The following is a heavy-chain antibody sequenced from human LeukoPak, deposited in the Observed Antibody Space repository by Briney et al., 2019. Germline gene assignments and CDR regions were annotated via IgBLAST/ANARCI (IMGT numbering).Heavy chain of an antibody. D-gene: IGHD6-13*01. J-gene: IGHJ4*02. Sequence: PSETLSLTCTVSGDSISSSRYYWGWIRQPPGKGLQWIGSLYYSGNTAYTPSLKSRVTISADTSRNQFSLKLSSVTAADTAVYYCARAGANGIEAAGSLRYWGQGTLVTVSS. CDR2: LYYSGNT. V-gene: IGHV4-39*01. CDR3: ARAGANGIEAAGSLRY. CDR1: GDSISSSRYY.